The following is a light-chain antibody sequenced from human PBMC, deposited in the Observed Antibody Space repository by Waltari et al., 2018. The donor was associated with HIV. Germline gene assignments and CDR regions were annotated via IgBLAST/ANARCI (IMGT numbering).Light chain of an antibody. J-gene: IGLJ3*02. CDR1: GGSTADYS. CDR3: QSYDQSNHWV. Sequence: NLVLTQAPSVSESPGQAVTITCSRSGGSTADYSMHWYQQRPGSAPATIIYEDDRRPSGVPSRFSVSIDISSNSASLTISDLQTEDEADYYCQSYDQSNHWVFGGGTRLTVL. V-gene: IGLV6-57*03. CDR2: EDD.